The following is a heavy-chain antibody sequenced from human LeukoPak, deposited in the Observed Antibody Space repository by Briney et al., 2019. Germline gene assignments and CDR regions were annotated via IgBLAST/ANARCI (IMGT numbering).Heavy chain of an antibody. Sequence: PGGSLRLSCAASGFTFSSYWMTWVRQAPGKGLEWVANIKQDGSKKYYVDSVKGRFTISRDNAKNSLYLQMNSLRAEDTAVYRCARKYGSVDSWGQGTLVTVSS. CDR1: GFTFSSYW. CDR2: IKQDGSKK. CDR3: ARKYGSVDS. D-gene: IGHD6-19*01. V-gene: IGHV3-7*03. J-gene: IGHJ5*02.